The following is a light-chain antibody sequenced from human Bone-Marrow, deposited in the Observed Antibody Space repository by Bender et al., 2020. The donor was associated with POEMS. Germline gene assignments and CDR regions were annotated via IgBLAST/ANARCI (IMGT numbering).Light chain of an antibody. Sequence: QSALTQPRSVSGSPGQSVTISCTGTSSDVGGYNYVSWYQQHPGKVPKLMIYAVTERPSGVPDRCSGSKSGNTASLTISGLQADDEADYYCCSYAGSSTVVFGGGTKLTVL. CDR3: CSYAGSSTVV. CDR2: AVT. V-gene: IGLV2-11*01. CDR1: SSDVGGYNY. J-gene: IGLJ2*01.